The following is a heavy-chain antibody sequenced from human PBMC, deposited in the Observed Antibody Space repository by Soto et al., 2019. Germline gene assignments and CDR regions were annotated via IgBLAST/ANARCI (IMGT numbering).Heavy chain of an antibody. CDR1: GFTFSSYA. CDR3: AKDSGLRSWFDP. D-gene: IGHD3-10*01. V-gene: IGHV3-23*01. Sequence: GGSLRLSXAGSGFTFSSYAMSWVRQAPGKGLEWVSGFIVSGDSTSYADSVKGRFTISRDNSKNTLYLQMNSLRAEDTAIYYCAKDSGLRSWFDPWGQGTLVTVSS. J-gene: IGHJ5*02. CDR2: FIVSGDST.